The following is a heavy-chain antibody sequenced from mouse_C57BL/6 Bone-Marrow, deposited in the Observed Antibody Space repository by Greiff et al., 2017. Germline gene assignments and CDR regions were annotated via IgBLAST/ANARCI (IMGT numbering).Heavy chain of an antibody. CDR2: MHPNGGSP. CDR3: ARSYDYDDYTMDY. J-gene: IGHJ4*01. V-gene: IGHV1-64*01. Sequence: QVQLQQPGAELVKPGASVKLSCKASGYTFTNYWMHWVKQRPGQGLEWIGMMHPNGGSPDYNEKFKSEATLSVDKSSRAAYMELSSLTSKDSAVYYCARSYDYDDYTMDYWGQGTSVTVSS. CDR1: GYTFTNYW. D-gene: IGHD2-4*01.